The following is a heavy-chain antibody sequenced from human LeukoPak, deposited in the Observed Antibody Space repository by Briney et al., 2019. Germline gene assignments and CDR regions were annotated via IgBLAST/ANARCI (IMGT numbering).Heavy chain of an antibody. V-gene: IGHV3-21*01. CDR1: GFPFSSYA. J-gene: IGHJ4*02. CDR2: ITSSSSYI. Sequence: GGSLRLSCAASGFPFSSYAMNWVRQAPGKGLEWVSSITSSSSYIQYADSVKGRFTISRDNAKNSLYLQMNSLRAEDTAVYYCATESSTSCWGQGTLVTVSS. CDR3: ATESSTSC. D-gene: IGHD2-2*01.